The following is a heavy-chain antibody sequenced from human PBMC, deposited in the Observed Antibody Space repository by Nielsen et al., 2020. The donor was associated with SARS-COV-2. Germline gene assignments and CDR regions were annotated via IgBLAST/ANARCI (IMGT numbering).Heavy chain of an antibody. CDR2: NYPEDSDT. Sequence: VRPMPGKGLGWMGINYPEDSDTRYSTSFQDQVPISADKSITTAYQQLVSLTASDTAMYYCTSHSTAARPAVPVFYYYYGMDVWGQGTTVTVSS. D-gene: IGHD2-2*01. J-gene: IGHJ6*02. CDR3: TSHSTAARPAVPVFYYYYGMDV. V-gene: IGHV5-51*01.